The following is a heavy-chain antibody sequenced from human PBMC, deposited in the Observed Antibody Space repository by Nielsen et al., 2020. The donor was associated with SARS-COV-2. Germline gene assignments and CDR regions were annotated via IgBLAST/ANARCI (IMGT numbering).Heavy chain of an antibody. J-gene: IGHJ6*03. CDR3: ACQLGYCSGGSCYSAAYFYYYMDV. V-gene: IGHV1-69*01. Sequence: WVRQAPGHGLEWMGGIIPIFGTTTYAQKFQGKITVTADESTSTAYMDLINLTSEDTAVYFCACQLGYCSGGSCYSAAYFYYYMDVWGKGTTVTVSS. CDR2: IIPIFGTT. D-gene: IGHD2-15*01.